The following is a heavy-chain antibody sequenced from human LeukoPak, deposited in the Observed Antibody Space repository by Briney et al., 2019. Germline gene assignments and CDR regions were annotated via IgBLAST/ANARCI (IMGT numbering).Heavy chain of an antibody. CDR1: GYTFTNHD. CDR3: ARNPYETGHFDP. D-gene: IGHD3-3*01. V-gene: IGHV1-8*03. J-gene: IGHJ5*02. CDR2: MSPNSGYT. Sequence: ASVKVSCKASGYTFTNHDINWVRQASGQGLEWMGWMSPNSGYTGYSQKFQGRVSITRDTSIGTAYLELSSLRSDDTAVYYCARNPYETGHFDPWGQGTLVTVSS.